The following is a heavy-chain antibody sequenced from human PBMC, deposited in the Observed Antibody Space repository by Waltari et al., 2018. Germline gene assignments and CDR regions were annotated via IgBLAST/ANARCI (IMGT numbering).Heavy chain of an antibody. CDR1: GYTFSDNY. Sequence: QVQLVQSGAEVKKPGASVKVSCRASGYTFSDNYIHWVRQAPGQGLEWMGWINPKSGVTNYAQTFEGRVTMTRDTSINTVYMEMSRLKSDDTAVYYCARMYDNGEEGGWLDPWGQGTLVTVSS. CDR2: INPKSGVT. V-gene: IGHV1-2*02. CDR3: ARMYDNGEEGGWLDP. D-gene: IGHD2-8*01. J-gene: IGHJ5*02.